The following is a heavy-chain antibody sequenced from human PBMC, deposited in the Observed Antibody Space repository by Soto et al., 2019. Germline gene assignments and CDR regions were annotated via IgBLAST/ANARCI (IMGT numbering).Heavy chain of an antibody. CDR2: INHSGTS. V-gene: IGHV4-34*01. CDR3: ARGEITLLGGMDV. J-gene: IGHJ6*02. CDR1: GGSFRGYY. D-gene: IGHD3-10*01. Sequence: SETLSLTCTVSGGSFRGYYWGCVRQPPGKGLEWIGEINHSGTSNYHPSLKSRVTISVATSKNQFSLTVNSVTPADTAVYYCARGEITLLGGMDVWGQGTTVTVSS.